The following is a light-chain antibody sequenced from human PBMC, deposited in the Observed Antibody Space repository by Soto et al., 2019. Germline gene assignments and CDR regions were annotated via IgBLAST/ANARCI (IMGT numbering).Light chain of an antibody. CDR3: QKYNSAPRT. CDR2: AAS. CDR1: QGISNY. Sequence: DIQMTQSPSSLSASVGDRVTITCRASQGISNYLAWYHQKPGKVPKLLIYAASTLQSGVPSRLSGSGSGTDFTLTISSLQPEDVETYYCQKYNSAPRTFGQGTKVEIK. J-gene: IGKJ1*01. V-gene: IGKV1-27*01.